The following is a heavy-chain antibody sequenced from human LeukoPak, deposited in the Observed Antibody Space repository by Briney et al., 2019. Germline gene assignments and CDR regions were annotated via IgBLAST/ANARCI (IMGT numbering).Heavy chain of an antibody. CDR2: IYYSGST. D-gene: IGHD3-10*01. V-gene: IGHV4-39*07. Sequence: ASETLSLTCTVSGGSISSSSYYWGWIRQPPGKGLEWIGSIYYSGSTYYNPSLKSRVTISVDTSKNQFSLKLSSVTAADTAVYYCARSPYYYGSGSYYNRYDFDYWGQGTLVTVSS. CDR1: GGSISSSSYY. J-gene: IGHJ4*02. CDR3: ARSPYYYGSGSYYNRYDFDY.